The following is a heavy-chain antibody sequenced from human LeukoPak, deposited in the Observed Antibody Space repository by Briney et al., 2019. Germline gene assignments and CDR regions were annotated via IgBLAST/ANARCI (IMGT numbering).Heavy chain of an antibody. J-gene: IGHJ4*02. D-gene: IGHD3-9*01. CDR2: MSSSGHKI. CDR1: GFTFSRYS. CDR3: VRGPFNFDNY. V-gene: IGHV3-48*04. Sequence: QPGGSLRLSCAASGFTFSRYSMNWVRQAPGKGLEWVAYMSSSGHKIQYADSVRGRFSISRDDAKNSLYLQMSSLRAEDSAVYYCVRGPFNFDNYWGQGTLVTVSS.